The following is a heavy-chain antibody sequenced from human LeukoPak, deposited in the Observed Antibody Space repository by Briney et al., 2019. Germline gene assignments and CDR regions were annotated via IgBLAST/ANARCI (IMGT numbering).Heavy chain of an antibody. D-gene: IGHD2-15*01. CDR3: TREVAATD. Sequence: GGSLRLSCAASGFTFDDYGMSWVRQAPGKGLEWVGFIRSKAYGGTTEYAASVKGRFTISRDDSKSIAYLQMNSLKTEDTAVYYCTREVAATDWGQGTLVTVSS. CDR2: IRSKAYGGTT. V-gene: IGHV3-49*04. CDR1: GFTFDDYG. J-gene: IGHJ4*02.